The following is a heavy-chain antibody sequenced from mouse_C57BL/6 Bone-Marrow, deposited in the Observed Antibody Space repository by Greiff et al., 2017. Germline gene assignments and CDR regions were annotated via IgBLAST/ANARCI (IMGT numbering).Heavy chain of an antibody. CDR1: GFSLTSSG. CDR2: IWGVGST. J-gene: IGHJ1*03. D-gene: IGHD4-1*01. CDR3: AKRGTGTSRWYFDV. Sequence: QVQLKESGPGLVAPSQSLSITCTVSGFSLTSSGVDWVRQPPGKGLEWLGVIWGVGSTNYNSARLSSLSIRHENSKNQVFLKMNSLQTDDTARYYGAKRGTGTSRWYFDVWGTGTTVTVSS. V-gene: IGHV2-9*01.